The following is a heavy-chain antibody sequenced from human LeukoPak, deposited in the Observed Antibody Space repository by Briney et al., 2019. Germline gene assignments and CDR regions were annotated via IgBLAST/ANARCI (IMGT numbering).Heavy chain of an antibody. CDR1: GGSISSGGYY. CDR2: IYYSGST. D-gene: IGHD6-19*01. CDR3: ARVSFADSGGWYPLFDY. J-gene: IGHJ4*02. Sequence: PSETLSLTCTVSGGSISSGGYYWSWIRQHPGKGLEWIGYIYYSGSTYYNPSLKSRVTISVDTSKNQFSLKLSSVTAADTAVYYCARVSFADSGGWYPLFDYWGQGTLVTVSS. V-gene: IGHV4-31*03.